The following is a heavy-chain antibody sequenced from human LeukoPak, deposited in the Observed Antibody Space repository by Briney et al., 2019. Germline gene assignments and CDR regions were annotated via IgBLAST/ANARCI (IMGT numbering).Heavy chain of an antibody. J-gene: IGHJ4*02. D-gene: IGHD5-12*01. Sequence: GGSLRLSCAASGFTFSSYAMSWVRQAPGKGXXXXXAISGSGYSTYYADSVEGRFTISRDNSKNTLYLQMNSLRAEDTAVYYCAKEAGYSGYDYPDYWGQGTLVTVSS. CDR1: GFTFSSYA. V-gene: IGHV3-23*01. CDR2: ISGSGYST. CDR3: AKEAGYSGYDYPDY.